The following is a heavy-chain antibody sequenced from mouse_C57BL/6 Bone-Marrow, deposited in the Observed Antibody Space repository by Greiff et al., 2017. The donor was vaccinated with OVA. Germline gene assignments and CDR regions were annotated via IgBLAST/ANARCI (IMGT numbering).Heavy chain of an antibody. CDR2: INYDGSST. Sequence: EVNVVESEGGLVQPGSSMKLSCTASGFTFSDYYMAWVRQVPEKGLEWVANINYDGSSTYYLDSLKSRFIISRDNAKNILYLQMSSLKSEDTATYYCARVDSSGYDYWGQGTTLTVSS. J-gene: IGHJ2*01. D-gene: IGHD3-2*02. CDR1: GFTFSDYY. CDR3: ARVDSSGYDY. V-gene: IGHV5-16*01.